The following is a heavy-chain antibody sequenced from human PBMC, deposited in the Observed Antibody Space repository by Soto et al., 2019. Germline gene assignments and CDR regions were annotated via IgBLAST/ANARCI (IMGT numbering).Heavy chain of an antibody. CDR2: INHSGST. J-gene: IGHJ6*02. CDR1: GGSLSGVY. V-gene: IGHV4-34*01. Sequence: SETLSLTCVVYGGSLSGVYWTWIRQPPGKGLEWFGEINHSGSTNYSPSLESRVTISLDTSNNQFSLKLSSVTAADTAVYYCARGPGYSYGYSVYYYYYGMDAWGQGTTVTV. D-gene: IGHD5-18*01. CDR3: ARGPGYSYGYSVYYYYYGMDA.